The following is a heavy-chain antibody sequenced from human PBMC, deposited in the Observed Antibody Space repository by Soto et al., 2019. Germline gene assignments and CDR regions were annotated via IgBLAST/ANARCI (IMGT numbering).Heavy chain of an antibody. CDR2: IYYSGST. CDR3: ARDQDFWSGYPSLYGMDV. CDR1: GGSISSYY. D-gene: IGHD3-3*01. Sequence: KPSETLSLTCTVSGGSISSYYWSWIRQPPGKGLEWIGYIYYSGSTNYNPSLKSRVTISVDTSKNQFSLKLSSVTAADTAVYYCARDQDFWSGYPSLYGMDVWGQGTTVTVSS. J-gene: IGHJ6*02. V-gene: IGHV4-59*01.